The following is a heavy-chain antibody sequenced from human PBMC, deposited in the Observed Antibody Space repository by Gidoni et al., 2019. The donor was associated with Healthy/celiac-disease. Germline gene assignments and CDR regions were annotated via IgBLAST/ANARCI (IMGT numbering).Heavy chain of an antibody. CDR2: ISGSGGST. CDR1: GFTCSSYA. J-gene: IGHJ4*02. Sequence: EVQLLESGGGLVQPGGSLRLSCAASGFTCSSYAMSWVRQAPGKGLEWVSAISGSGGSTYYADSVKGRFTISRDNSKNTLYLQMNSLRAEDTAVYYCAKDLEGYYDSSGYYYQDYWGQGTLVTVSS. D-gene: IGHD3-22*01. V-gene: IGHV3-23*01. CDR3: AKDLEGYYDSSGYYYQDY.